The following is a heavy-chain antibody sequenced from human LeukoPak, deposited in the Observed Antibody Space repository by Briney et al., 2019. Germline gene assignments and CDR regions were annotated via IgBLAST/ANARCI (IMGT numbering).Heavy chain of an antibody. CDR1: GGSFSGYY. Sequence: TSETLSLTCAVYGGSFSGYYWSWIRQPPGKGLEWIGYIYYSGSTNYNPSLKSRVTISVDTSKNQFSLKLSSVTAADTAVYYCARHSVAAAGFNWGQGTLVTVPS. J-gene: IGHJ4*02. V-gene: IGHV4-59*08. CDR2: IYYSGST. D-gene: IGHD6-13*01. CDR3: ARHSVAAAGFN.